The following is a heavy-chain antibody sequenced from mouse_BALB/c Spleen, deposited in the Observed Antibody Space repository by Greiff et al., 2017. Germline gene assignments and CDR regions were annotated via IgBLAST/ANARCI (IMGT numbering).Heavy chain of an antibody. Sequence: VQLKESGPGLVAPSQSLSLTCTVSGFSFSSYSVYWVRQPPGKGLEWLGMIRGGGSTDYNSALNSRLSITKDNSKNQVFLKMNSLQTDDTAMYYCARGTTVGATAGFAYWGQGTLVTVSA. CDR2: IRGGGST. CDR1: GFSFSSYS. CDR3: ARGTTVGATAGFAY. D-gene: IGHD1-1*01. V-gene: IGHV2-6-4*01. J-gene: IGHJ3*01.